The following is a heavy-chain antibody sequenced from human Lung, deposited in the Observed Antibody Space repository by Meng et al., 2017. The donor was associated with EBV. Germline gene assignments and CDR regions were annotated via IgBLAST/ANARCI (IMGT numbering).Heavy chain of an antibody. CDR3: ARVVGDCASCYKGWFDP. CDR2: ISYSGAT. Sequence: HGSAPRLVMPSQTLSLTCTVSGSSISSAVFWIWIRQPPGKDLEWIGYISYSGATHYNPSLKSRLTISVDTAKNQFSLSLSSVTAADTAVYYCARVVGDCASCYKGWFDPWGQGTLVTVSS. D-gene: IGHD2-2*02. CDR1: GSSISSAVF. J-gene: IGHJ5*02. V-gene: IGHV4-30-4*01.